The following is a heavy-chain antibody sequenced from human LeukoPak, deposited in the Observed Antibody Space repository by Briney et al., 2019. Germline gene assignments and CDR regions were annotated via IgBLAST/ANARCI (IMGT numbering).Heavy chain of an antibody. Sequence: GGSLRLSCAASGITFSSYAMSWVRQAPGKGLEWVGRIKSKTDGGTTDYAAPVKGRFTISRDDSKNTLYLQMNSLKTEDTAVYYCTTDPLIAGGCWGQGTLVTVSS. D-gene: IGHD2/OR15-2a*01. CDR3: TTDPLIAGGC. CDR1: GITFSSYA. J-gene: IGHJ4*02. V-gene: IGHV3-15*01. CDR2: IKSKTDGGTT.